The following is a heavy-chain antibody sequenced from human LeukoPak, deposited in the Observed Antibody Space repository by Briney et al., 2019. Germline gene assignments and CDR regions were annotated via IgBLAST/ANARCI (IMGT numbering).Heavy chain of an antibody. V-gene: IGHV1-18*01. D-gene: IGHD1-14*01. CDR2: ISAYNDNT. CDR1: IYTFTIYG. CDR3: ARAGTTIGT. J-gene: IGHJ5*02. Sequence: GASVKVSCKSAIYTFTIYGISCVRQAPRQGLEWKGWISAYNDNTNYAQNLQVRVTMTPDTSTTTAYMELRSLRSDYTTLYYCARAGTTIGTWGQGNLVLVSS.